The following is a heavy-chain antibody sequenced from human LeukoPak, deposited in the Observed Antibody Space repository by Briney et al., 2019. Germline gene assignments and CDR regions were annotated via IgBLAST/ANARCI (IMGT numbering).Heavy chain of an antibody. CDR2: TYSGGST. D-gene: IGHD4-17*01. J-gene: IGHJ6*02. CDR1: GFTVSGNY. V-gene: IGHV3-53*04. CDR3: ASRYGDYGYGMDV. Sequence: GWSLRLSCAASGFTVSGNYMSWVRQAPGKGLKWVSFTYSGGSTYYAESVKGRFTVSRHNSKNTLYLQMNSLRGEDTAVYYCASRYGDYGYGMDVWGQGTTVTVSS.